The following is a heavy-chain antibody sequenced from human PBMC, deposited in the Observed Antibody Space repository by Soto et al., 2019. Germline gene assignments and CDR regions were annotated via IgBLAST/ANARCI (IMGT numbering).Heavy chain of an antibody. CDR2: IYNSGIT. CDR1: GGSISRSSYY. CDR3: ARHRDRYYYYYALDV. Sequence: PSETLSLTCTVSGGSISRSSYYWGWIRQPPGKGLEWIGSIYNSGITYYNPSLKSRVTISVDTSKNQFSLKLSSVTVADTAVFYCARHRDRYYYYYALDVWGQGTTVTVS. D-gene: IGHD2-15*01. J-gene: IGHJ6*02. V-gene: IGHV4-39*01.